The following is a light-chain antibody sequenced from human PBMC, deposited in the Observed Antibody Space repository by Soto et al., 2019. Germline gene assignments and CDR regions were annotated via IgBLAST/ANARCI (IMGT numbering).Light chain of an antibody. J-gene: IGKJ5*01. CDR2: DVT. V-gene: IGKV1-33*01. Sequence: DIQMTQSPSSLSASVGDRVTITCQASQDIDKYLNWYQQKPGKAPKLLIDDVTNLETGVPSRFSGSGSGTSFTLTISSLQPEDFATYYCQQSYSTPITFGQGTRLEIK. CDR3: QQSYSTPIT. CDR1: QDIDKY.